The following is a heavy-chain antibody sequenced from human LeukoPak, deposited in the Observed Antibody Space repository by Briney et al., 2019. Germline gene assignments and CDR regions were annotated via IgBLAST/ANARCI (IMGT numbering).Heavy chain of an antibody. V-gene: IGHV3-21*01. Sequence: GGSLRLSCAASGFAFSSYSMNWVRQAPGKGLEWVSSISSSSSYIYYADSVKGRFTISRDNAKNSLYLQMNSLRAEDTAVYYCATHYGDGVDYWGQGTLITVSS. CDR1: GFAFSSYS. CDR3: ATHYGDGVDY. CDR2: ISSSSSYI. J-gene: IGHJ4*02. D-gene: IGHD4-17*01.